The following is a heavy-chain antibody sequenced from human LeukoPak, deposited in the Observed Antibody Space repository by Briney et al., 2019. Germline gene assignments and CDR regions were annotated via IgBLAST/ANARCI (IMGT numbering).Heavy chain of an antibody. CDR1: GYSFTSYW. D-gene: IGHD2-15*01. Sequence: GESLKISCKGSGYSFTSYWIAWVRQTPGKGLEWMGIIYPGDSDTRYSPSFQGQVTISADKSISTAYLQWSSLKASDTAMYYCARRYCSGDNCYSGFDYWGQGTLVTVSS. J-gene: IGHJ4*02. CDR3: ARRYCSGDNCYSGFDY. CDR2: IYPGDSDT. V-gene: IGHV5-51*01.